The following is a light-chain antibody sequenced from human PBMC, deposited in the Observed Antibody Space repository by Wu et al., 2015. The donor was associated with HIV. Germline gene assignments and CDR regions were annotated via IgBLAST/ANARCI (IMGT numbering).Light chain of an antibody. CDR1: QSVSSSY. J-gene: IGKJ3*01. CDR3: QQYGSSFT. V-gene: IGKV3-20*01. CDR2: GAA. Sequence: PGERATLSCRASQSVSSSYIAWYQQKPGQAPRLLIYGAASRATGIPDRFSGSGSGTDFTLTISRLEPEDIAVYYCQQYGSSFTFGPGTKWISN.